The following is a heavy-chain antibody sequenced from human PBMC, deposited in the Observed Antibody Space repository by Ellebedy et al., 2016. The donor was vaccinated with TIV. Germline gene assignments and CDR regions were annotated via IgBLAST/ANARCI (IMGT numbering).Heavy chain of an antibody. CDR2: SNHRGST. V-gene: IGHV4-34*01. Sequence: MPSETLSLTCAVYGGPFSSYYWGWIRQPPGKGLEWIGESNHRGSTNYNPSLKSRVTVSVDTSKSQFSLKLNSVTAADTAVYYCARGGYSYGTTFDYWGQGTLVTVSS. CDR1: GGPFSSYY. D-gene: IGHD5-18*01. J-gene: IGHJ4*02. CDR3: ARGGYSYGTTFDY.